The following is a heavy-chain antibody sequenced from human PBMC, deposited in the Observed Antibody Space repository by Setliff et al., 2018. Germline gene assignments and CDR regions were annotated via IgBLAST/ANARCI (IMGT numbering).Heavy chain of an antibody. J-gene: IGHJ4*02. V-gene: IGHV4-4*07. CDR2: VYSDGDT. CDR1: GGLIYDHW. D-gene: IGHD6-13*01. CDR3: VRESRSTWYRRDF. Sequence: SETLSLTCSVSGGLIYDHWWTWVRQPAGEEFQWIGRVYSDGDTEYNPSLKSRVTISVDTSNNQFSLHLTSVTAADTAVYYCVRESRSTWYRRDFWGQGTLVTVSS.